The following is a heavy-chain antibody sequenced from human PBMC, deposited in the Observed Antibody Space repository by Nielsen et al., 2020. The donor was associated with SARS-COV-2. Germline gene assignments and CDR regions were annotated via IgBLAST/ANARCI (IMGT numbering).Heavy chain of an antibody. D-gene: IGHD3-3*01. CDR3: ARGIYDFLSGSDVSLNGVDV. Sequence: GSLRLSCGVSGGAFSGYRWTWVRQSPGKGLEWLGEINDSGTTNYNPPLTGRVSISQDASKRQLSLKLSSVTAADTALYFCARGIYDFLSGSDVSLNGVDVWGQGTTVTVSS. CDR2: INDSGTT. V-gene: IGHV4-34*01. J-gene: IGHJ6*02. CDR1: GGAFSGYR.